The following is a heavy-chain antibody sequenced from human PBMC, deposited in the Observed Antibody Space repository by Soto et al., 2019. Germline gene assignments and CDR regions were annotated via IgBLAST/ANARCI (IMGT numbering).Heavy chain of an antibody. V-gene: IGHV4-30-2*01. J-gene: IGHJ4*02. Sequence: PSDTLSLTCAVSGGSISSGGYSWSWIRQPPGKGLEWIGYMYHSGSTYYNPSLKSRVTISIDRSKNQFFLKLSSVTAADTAVYYCARLPDYWGQGILVT. D-gene: IGHD2-2*01. CDR2: MYHSGST. CDR1: GGSISSGGYS. CDR3: ARLPDY.